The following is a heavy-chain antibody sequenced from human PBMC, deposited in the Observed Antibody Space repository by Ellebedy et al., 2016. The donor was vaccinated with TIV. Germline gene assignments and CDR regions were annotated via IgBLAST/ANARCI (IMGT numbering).Heavy chain of an antibody. CDR2: IWYDGSNK. Sequence: GESLKISXAASGFTFSSYGMHWVRQAPGKGLEWVAVIWYDGSNKYYADSVKGRFTISRDNSKNTLYLQMNSLRAEDTAVYYCAKVLYGFEGDYYYGMDVWGQGTTVTVSS. CDR1: GFTFSSYG. CDR3: AKVLYGFEGDYYYGMDV. D-gene: IGHD3-10*01. J-gene: IGHJ6*02. V-gene: IGHV3-30*02.